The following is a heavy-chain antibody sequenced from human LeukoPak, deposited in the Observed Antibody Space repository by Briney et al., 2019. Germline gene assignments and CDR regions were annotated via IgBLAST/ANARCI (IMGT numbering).Heavy chain of an antibody. V-gene: IGHV4-31*03. D-gene: IGHD2-21*02. J-gene: IGHJ4*02. CDR2: IYYSGST. CDR3: ARQNCGGDCYHFDY. CDR1: GGSISSGGYY. Sequence: SQTLSLTCTVSGGSISSGGYYWSWIRQHPGKGLEWIGYIYYSGSTYYNPSLKSRVTISVDTSKNQFSLKLSSVTAADTAVYYCARQNCGGDCYHFDYWGQGTLVTVSS.